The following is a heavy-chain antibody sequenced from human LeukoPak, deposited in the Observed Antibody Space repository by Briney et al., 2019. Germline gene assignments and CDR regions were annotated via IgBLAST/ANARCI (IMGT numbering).Heavy chain of an antibody. CDR2: INPSGGST. V-gene: IGHV1-46*01. Sequence: ASVKVSCKASGYTFTSYYMHWVRQAPGQGLEWMGIINPSGGSTSYAQKFQGRVTMTRDTSISTAYMELSRLRSDDTAVYYCARGFVGVVPVYYFDYWGQGTLVTVSS. CDR1: GYTFTSYY. D-gene: IGHD2-2*01. CDR3: ARGFVGVVPVYYFDY. J-gene: IGHJ4*02.